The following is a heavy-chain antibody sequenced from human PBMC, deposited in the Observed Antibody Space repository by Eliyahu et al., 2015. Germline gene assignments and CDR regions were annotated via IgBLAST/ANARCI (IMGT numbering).Heavy chain of an antibody. V-gene: IGHV4-34*01. D-gene: IGHD6-6*01. CDR1: XXSFSXYY. Sequence: QVQLQQWGAGLLKPSETLSLTCAVYXXSFSXYYWSWIRQPPGKGLEXIGEINHSGSTNYNPSLKSRVTISVHTSKNQFSXKLSSVTAADTAVYYCARRRAVISSPHGWGMDVWGQGTTVTVSS. CDR3: ARRRAVISSPHGWGMDV. J-gene: IGHJ6*02. CDR2: INHSGST.